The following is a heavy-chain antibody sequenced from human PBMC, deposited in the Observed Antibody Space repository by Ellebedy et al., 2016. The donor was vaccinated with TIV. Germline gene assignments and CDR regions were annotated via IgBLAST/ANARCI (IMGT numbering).Heavy chain of an antibody. J-gene: IGHJ4*02. V-gene: IGHV3-30-3*01. CDR2: ISHDGSKK. D-gene: IGHD3/OR15-3a*01. CDR1: GFTFSNYG. Sequence: GGSLRLXXAASGFTFSNYGIHWVRQTPGRGLESVAVISHDGSKKYYADSVKGRFTISRDNAKNSLDLQMSSLGGDDTAVYYCVSWTDWTVPQGGELAINFWGQGTLVTVSS. CDR3: VSWTDWTVPQGGELAINF.